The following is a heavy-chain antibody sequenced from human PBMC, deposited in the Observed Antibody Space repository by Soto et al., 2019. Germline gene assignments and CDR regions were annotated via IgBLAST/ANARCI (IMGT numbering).Heavy chain of an antibody. Sequence: GESLRLSCTASGFTFSSYAMSWVRQAPGKGLEWVSVISGSYGSTYYADSVKGRFTISRDNSLKTFYLQMNSLRDEDTALYYFATKGVTVIGNDFFDPWGPGTLVTVSS. CDR1: GFTFSSYA. CDR2: ISGSYGST. CDR3: ATKGVTVIGNDFFDP. D-gene: IGHD4-4*01. J-gene: IGHJ5*02. V-gene: IGHV3-23*01.